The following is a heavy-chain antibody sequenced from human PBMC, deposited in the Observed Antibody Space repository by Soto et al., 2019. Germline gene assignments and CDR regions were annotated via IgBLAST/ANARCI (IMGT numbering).Heavy chain of an antibody. CDR1: RYSFTNIY. Sequence: EYLKFFCKGSRYSFTNIYIGCGVQMPGKGLEWMGIIYPTDSDTRYSPSFQGQVTISADTSISTAHLQWSSLKASDTAMYYCARRLSIEGFDIWGQGTMVTVSS. CDR2: IYPTDSDT. CDR3: ARRLSIEGFDI. D-gene: IGHD2-2*01. V-gene: IGHV5-51*01. J-gene: IGHJ3*02.